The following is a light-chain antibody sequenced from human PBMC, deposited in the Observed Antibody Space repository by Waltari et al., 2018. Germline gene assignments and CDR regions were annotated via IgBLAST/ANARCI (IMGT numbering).Light chain of an antibody. CDR1: SSDLGGYSF. V-gene: IGLV2-14*01. CDR2: DVS. CDR3: SSHTSISTPFL. Sequence: QSALTQPASVSGSPGQSITISCTTSSSDLGGYSFFSWYQQHPGKAPKLMIYDVSHRRSGVSDRFSGSKSGNTASLTISGLQSVDETDYYRSSHTSISTPFLFGTGTKDTV. J-gene: IGLJ1*01.